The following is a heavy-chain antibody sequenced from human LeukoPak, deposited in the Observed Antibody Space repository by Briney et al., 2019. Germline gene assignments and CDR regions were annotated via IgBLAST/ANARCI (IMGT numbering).Heavy chain of an antibody. CDR1: GGSISSSSYY. CDR2: MYYSGSS. CDR3: ATHSIVVIIFDY. Sequence: SETLSLTCTVSGGSISSSSYYWGWIRQPPGKGLEWIGCMYYSGSSYYNPSLKSRVTISVDTSKNQFSLKLSSLTAADTAVYYFATHSIVVIIFDYWGQGTLVTVSS. V-gene: IGHV4-39*01. D-gene: IGHD3-22*01. J-gene: IGHJ4*02.